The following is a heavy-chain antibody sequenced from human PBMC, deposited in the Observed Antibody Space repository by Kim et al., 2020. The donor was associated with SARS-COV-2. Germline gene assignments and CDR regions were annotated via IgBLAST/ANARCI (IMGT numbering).Heavy chain of an antibody. CDR1: GFTFSSYW. CDR2: IKQDGSEK. J-gene: IGHJ3*02. V-gene: IGHV3-7*03. CDR3: AREDRRITMVRGVNAAFDI. Sequence: GGSLRLSCAASGFTFSSYWMSWVRQAPGKGLEWVANIKQDGSEKYYVDSVKGRFTISRDNAKNSLYLQMNSLRAEDTAVYYCAREDRRITMVRGVNAAFDIWGQGTMVTVSS. D-gene: IGHD3-10*01.